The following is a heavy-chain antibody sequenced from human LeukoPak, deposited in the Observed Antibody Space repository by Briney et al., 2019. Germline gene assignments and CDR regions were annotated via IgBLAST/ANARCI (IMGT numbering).Heavy chain of an antibody. D-gene: IGHD2-2*01. CDR3: AREIVPAGPPGTIDY. CDR1: GFIFSTFA. CDR2: MLYSGNT. V-gene: IGHV4-38-2*02. J-gene: IGHJ4*02. Sequence: GSLRLSCAASGFIFSTFAINWIRQPPGKGLEWIGSMLYSGNTYYNPSLKSRVSISVDTSKNQFSLKLSSVTAADTALYYCAREIVPAGPPGTIDYWGQGTLVTVSS.